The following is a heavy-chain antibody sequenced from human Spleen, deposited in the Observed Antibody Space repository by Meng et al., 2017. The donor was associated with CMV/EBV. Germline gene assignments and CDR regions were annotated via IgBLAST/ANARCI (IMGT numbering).Heavy chain of an antibody. Sequence: GESLKISCAASGFTFSSYAMHWVRQAPGKGLEWVTVISFDGSNKYYADSVKGRFTISRDDFKNTLYLQMNSLRAEDTAVYYCARSIAVAALRSGMDVWGQGTTVTVSS. V-gene: IGHV3-30*04. D-gene: IGHD6-19*01. CDR1: GFTFSSYA. CDR2: ISFDGSNK. CDR3: ARSIAVAALRSGMDV. J-gene: IGHJ6*02.